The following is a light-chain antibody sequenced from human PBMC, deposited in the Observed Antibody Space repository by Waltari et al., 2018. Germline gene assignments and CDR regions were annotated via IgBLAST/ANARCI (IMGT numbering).Light chain of an antibody. Sequence: DIQMTQSPSSLSASVGDRVTITCRTSQNIDSKLNWYQQKPGKAPKVLIHTASILQTGIPSKFSGRGSGTHVTLTISSLQPEDSATYFCQQSYGTPPWTFGQGTKVEIK. CDR3: QQSYGTPPWT. CDR2: TAS. V-gene: IGKV1-39*01. CDR1: QNIDSK. J-gene: IGKJ1*01.